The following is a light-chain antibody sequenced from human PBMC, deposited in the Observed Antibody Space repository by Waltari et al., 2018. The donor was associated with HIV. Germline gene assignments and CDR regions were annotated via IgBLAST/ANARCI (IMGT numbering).Light chain of an antibody. CDR3: SSYTGTSTLEV. Sequence: QSALTQPASVSGSPGQSIDISCTGTNSDIGTYNFVSWYQQHPGEAPKLLIYKVNNRPSGVSDRFFGSKSGNTASLTISGLQAEDEADYYCSSYTGTSTLEVFGTGTKVTVL. CDR1: NSDIGTYNF. CDR2: KVN. V-gene: IGLV2-14*03. J-gene: IGLJ1*01.